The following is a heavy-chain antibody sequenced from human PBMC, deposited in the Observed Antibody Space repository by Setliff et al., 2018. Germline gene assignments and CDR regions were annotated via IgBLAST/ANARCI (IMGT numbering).Heavy chain of an antibody. CDR1: GYTFTESI. Sequence: ASVKVSCTASGYTFTESIVSWVRQAPGQGLEWLGWIGVYSGNTYTAQRFQGRVTMTIDTSTNMAYLELRGLRSDDTAVYYCLRLVRYCSRTSCQRTSGDEVWGQGTLVTVSS. CDR2: IGVYSGNT. D-gene: IGHD2-8*01. J-gene: IGHJ4*02. CDR3: LRLVRYCSRTSCQRTSGDEV. V-gene: IGHV1-18*01.